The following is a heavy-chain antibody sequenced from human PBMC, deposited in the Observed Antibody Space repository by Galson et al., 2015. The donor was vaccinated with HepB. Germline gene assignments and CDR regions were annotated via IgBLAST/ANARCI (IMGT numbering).Heavy chain of an antibody. Sequence: QSGAEVKKPGESLKISCKASGYSFTNYWIAWVRQMPGKGLEWMGIIYPGDSHTRYSPSFQGQITISVDKSISAAYLQWSSLRASDTALYYCASTTQYYAFWSASLDHWGQGTLVTVSS. CDR2: IYPGDSHT. V-gene: IGHV5-51*01. J-gene: IGHJ4*02. CDR1: GYSFTNYW. D-gene: IGHD3-3*01. CDR3: ASTTQYYAFWSASLDH.